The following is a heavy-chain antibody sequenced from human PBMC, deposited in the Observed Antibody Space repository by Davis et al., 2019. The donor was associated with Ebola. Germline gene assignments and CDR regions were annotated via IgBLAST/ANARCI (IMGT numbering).Heavy chain of an antibody. J-gene: IGHJ3*02. V-gene: IGHV3-23*01. CDR2: ISRDGVHT. CDR1: AFTFSTYT. D-gene: IGHD3-22*01. CDR3: AKDVGYDRRDTWWGAFDI. Sequence: PGGSLRLSCAASAFTFSTYTMNWVRQAPGKGLQWVSGISRDGVHTYYADSVKGRFTISRDNSKDTLYLQMNSLRADDTAIYYCAKDVGYDRRDTWWGAFDIWGQGTMVAVSS.